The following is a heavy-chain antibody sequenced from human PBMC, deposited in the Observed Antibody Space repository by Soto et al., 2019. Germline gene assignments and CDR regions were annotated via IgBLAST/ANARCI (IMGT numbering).Heavy chain of an antibody. Sequence: QVHLVESGGGVVQPGRSLRLSCAASGFSFSTYGMHWVGQAPGKGLEWVAFISNDGSNKYYADSVKGRFTISRHNSKNTLCLQMNSLRAKDTAVYVCAKGFGNYWAFDYWGQGTLVTVSS. CDR3: AKGFGNYWAFDY. CDR1: GFSFSTYG. V-gene: IGHV3-30*18. J-gene: IGHJ4*02. D-gene: IGHD1-26*01. CDR2: ISNDGSNK.